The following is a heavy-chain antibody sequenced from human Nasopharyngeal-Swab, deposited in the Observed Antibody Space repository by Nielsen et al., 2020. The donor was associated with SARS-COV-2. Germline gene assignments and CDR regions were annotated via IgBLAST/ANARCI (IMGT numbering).Heavy chain of an antibody. CDR3: ARAILNLGRGDYMDV. V-gene: IGHV4-61*02. D-gene: IGHD1-1*01. J-gene: IGHJ6*03. CDR2: LYTSGTT. Sequence: GKGLEWIGRLYTSGTTNYNPSLKSRVTISVDTSKDQFSLKLSSVTAADTAVYYCARAILNLGRGDYMDVWGKGTRSPSP.